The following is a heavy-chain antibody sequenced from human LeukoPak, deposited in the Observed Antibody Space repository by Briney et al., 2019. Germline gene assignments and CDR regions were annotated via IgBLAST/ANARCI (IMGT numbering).Heavy chain of an antibody. CDR3: AKLRSPVRKYSSSWYYFDY. J-gene: IGHJ4*02. Sequence: GGSLRLSCAASGFTFSSYAMSWVRQAPGKGLEWVSAISGSGGSTYYADSVKGRFTISRDNSKNTLYLQMNSLRAEDTAVYYCAKLRSPVRKYSSSWYYFDYWGQGTLATVSS. D-gene: IGHD6-13*01. V-gene: IGHV3-23*01. CDR1: GFTFSSYA. CDR2: ISGSGGST.